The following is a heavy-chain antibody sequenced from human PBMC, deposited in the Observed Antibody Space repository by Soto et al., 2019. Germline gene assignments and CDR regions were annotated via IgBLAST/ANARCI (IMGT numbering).Heavy chain of an antibody. CDR2: ISSDGSST. CDR3: ARVPYCSSSSCYSYFDS. Sequence: VQLVESGGGLVQPGGSLRLSCAASGFTLSNYWMHWARQAPGKGLVWVSRISSDGSSTNYADSVKGRFTISRDNAKNTLHLQMISLRAEDTAVYYCARVPYCSSSSCYSYFDSWGQGTLVTVSS. CDR1: GFTLSNYW. V-gene: IGHV3-74*01. J-gene: IGHJ4*02. D-gene: IGHD2-2*01.